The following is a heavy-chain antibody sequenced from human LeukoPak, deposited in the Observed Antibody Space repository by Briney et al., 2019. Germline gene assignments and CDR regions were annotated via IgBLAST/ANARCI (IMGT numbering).Heavy chain of an antibody. Sequence: GGSLRLSCAASGFTFSNAWTSWVRQAPGKGLEWVGRIKSKTDGGTTDYAAPVKGRFTISRDDSKNTLYLQMNSLKTEDTAVYYCTTDRESSTSLDYWGQGTLVTVSS. CDR2: IKSKTDGGTT. D-gene: IGHD2-2*01. J-gene: IGHJ4*02. V-gene: IGHV3-15*01. CDR3: TTDRESSTSLDY. CDR1: GFTFSNAW.